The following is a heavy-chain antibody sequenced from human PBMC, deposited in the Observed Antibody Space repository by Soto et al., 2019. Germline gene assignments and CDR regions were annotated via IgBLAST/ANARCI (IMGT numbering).Heavy chain of an antibody. Sequence: EVQLVETGGGLIQPGGSLRLSCAASGFTVSNNYMSWVRQAPGKGLECVSIIYSGGTTYYADSVRGRFTISRVHTKNTLYLKMNSLRADDTAVYFCARNQPVTTLGYWGQGTLVSVSS. D-gene: IGHD4-17*01. J-gene: IGHJ4*02. V-gene: IGHV3-53*02. CDR3: ARNQPVTTLGY. CDR1: GFTVSNNY. CDR2: IYSGGTT.